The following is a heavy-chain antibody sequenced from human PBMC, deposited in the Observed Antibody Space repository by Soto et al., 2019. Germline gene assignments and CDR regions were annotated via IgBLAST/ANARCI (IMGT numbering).Heavy chain of an antibody. CDR1: GFSVRRFY. Sequence: QVQLQESGPGLVKPSETLPLTCTVSGFSVRRFYYTWVRQSPGKGLGWMGKIYNGGTANSNPSLKRRVAIFVDTSKNQLSVNLPSMTAADTAIYYCVQTTGWPGFDFWGQGILVTVSS. J-gene: IGHJ4*02. CDR3: VQTTGWPGFDF. CDR2: IYNGGTA. V-gene: IGHV4-59*02. D-gene: IGHD6-19*01.